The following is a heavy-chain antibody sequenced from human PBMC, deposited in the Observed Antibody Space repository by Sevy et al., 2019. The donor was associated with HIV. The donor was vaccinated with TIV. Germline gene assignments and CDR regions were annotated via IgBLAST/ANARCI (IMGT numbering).Heavy chain of an antibody. V-gene: IGHV3-33*01. D-gene: IGHD3-22*01. CDR1: GFTFSNYG. CDR2: IWNDGSNK. CDR3: ARGGDFNDRSAKRDFDY. J-gene: IGHJ4*02. Sequence: GGSLRLSCAASGFTFSNYGMHWVRQAPGKGLEWVAVIWNDGSNKYYTDSVKGRFTISRDNSKNTLYLQMNSLRVEDTAVYFCARGGDFNDRSAKRDFDYWGQGTLVSVSS.